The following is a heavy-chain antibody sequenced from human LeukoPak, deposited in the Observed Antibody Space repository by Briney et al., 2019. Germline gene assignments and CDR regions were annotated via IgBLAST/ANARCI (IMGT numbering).Heavy chain of an antibody. V-gene: IGHV3-21*04. CDR1: GFTFSSYS. CDR3: AKAEAYCSSTSCYKSPWFDP. Sequence: GGSLRLSCEASGFTFSSYSMNWVRQAPGKGLEWVSSIRGSYSHIYYADSVKGRFTISRDNSKNTLYLQMNSLRAEDTAVYYCAKAEAYCSSTSCYKSPWFDPWGQGTLVTVSS. J-gene: IGHJ5*02. CDR2: IRGSYSHI. D-gene: IGHD2-2*02.